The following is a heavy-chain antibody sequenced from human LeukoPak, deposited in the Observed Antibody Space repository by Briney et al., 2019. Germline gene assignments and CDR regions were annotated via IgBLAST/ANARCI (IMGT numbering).Heavy chain of an antibody. CDR3: AKHPVFTVTTS. CDR1: GFTFSSYG. D-gene: IGHD4-17*01. Sequence: GGSLRVSCAASGFTFSSYGMHWVRQAPGNGLEWVSAISGSGGSTYYADSVKGRFTISRDNSKNTLYLQMNSLRAEDTAVYYCAKHPVFTVTTSWGQGTLVTVSS. V-gene: IGHV3-23*01. J-gene: IGHJ5*02. CDR2: ISGSGGST.